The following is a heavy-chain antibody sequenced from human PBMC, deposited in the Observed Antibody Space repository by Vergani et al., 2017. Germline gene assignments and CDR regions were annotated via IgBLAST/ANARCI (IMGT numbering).Heavy chain of an antibody. Sequence: QVQLVESGGGVVQPGRSLRLSCAASGFTFSSYGMHWVRQAPGKGLEWVAVIWYAGSNKYYADSVKGRFTISRDNSKNTLYLQLNSLRAEDTAVYYCARDRLGYCSGVSCYGMDVWGQGTTVTVSS. CDR2: IWYAGSNK. D-gene: IGHD2-15*01. CDR1: GFTFSSYG. J-gene: IGHJ6*02. CDR3: ARDRLGYCSGVSCYGMDV. V-gene: IGHV3-33*01.